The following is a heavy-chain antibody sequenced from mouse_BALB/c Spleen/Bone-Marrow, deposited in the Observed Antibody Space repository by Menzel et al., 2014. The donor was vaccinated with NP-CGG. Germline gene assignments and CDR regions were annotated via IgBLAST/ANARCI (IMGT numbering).Heavy chain of an antibody. CDR2: INPDSRTI. CDR3: ARGNYYGNLDY. V-gene: IGHV4-1*02. D-gene: IGHD2-1*01. Sequence: EVMLVESGGGLVQPGGSLKLSCAASGFDFRRYWVSWVRQAPGKGLQWIGEINPDSRTINYTPSLKDKFIISRDNAKNTLYLQMSKVRSEDTALYYCARGNYYGNLDYWGQGTTLTVSS. J-gene: IGHJ2*01. CDR1: GFDFRRYW.